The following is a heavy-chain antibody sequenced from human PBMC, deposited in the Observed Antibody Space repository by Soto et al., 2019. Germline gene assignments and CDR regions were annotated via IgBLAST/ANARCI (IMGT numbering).Heavy chain of an antibody. Sequence: AGVKVSCKAPRTSFTSYYINLVRQAPGQGLEWIGAFNPHGGWTEHAEKCNGRVSFTRATSGSTVFLDVSSLTSEDTGMYYCARSSGGNFGIIIEGTNWFAPWGQGTLVTVSS. CDR3: ARSSGGNFGIIIEGTNWFAP. J-gene: IGHJ5*02. V-gene: IGHV1-46*01. D-gene: IGHD1-26*01. CDR1: RTSFTSYY. CDR2: FNPHGGWT.